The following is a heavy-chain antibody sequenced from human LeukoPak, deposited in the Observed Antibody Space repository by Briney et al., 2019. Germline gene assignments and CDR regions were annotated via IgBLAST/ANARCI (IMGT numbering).Heavy chain of an antibody. V-gene: IGHV3-23*01. D-gene: IGHD6-19*01. CDR3: ARDEWVAVAGTRFDY. CDR1: GFTFSSYA. CDR2: ISGSGGST. Sequence: PGGSLRLSCAASGFTFSSYAMSWVRQAPGKGLEWVSAISGSGGSTYYADSVKGRLTISRDNAKNSLYLQMNSLRAEDTAVYYCARDEWVAVAGTRFDYWGQGTLVTVSS. J-gene: IGHJ4*02.